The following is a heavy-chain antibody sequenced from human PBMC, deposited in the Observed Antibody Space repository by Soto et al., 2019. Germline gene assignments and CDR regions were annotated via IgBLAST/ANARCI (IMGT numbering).Heavy chain of an antibody. CDR1: GYTVTSYG. J-gene: IGHJ4*02. D-gene: IGHD3-9*01. CDR3: ARDSDRYFDWFSPPAGGY. CDR2: ISAYNGNT. V-gene: IGHV1-18*01. Sequence: ASVKVSCKASGYTVTSYGISLVRQAPGQGLEWMGWISAYNGNTNYAQKLQGRVTMTTDTSTSTAYMELRSLRSDDTAVYYCARDSDRYFDWFSPPAGGYWGQGTLVTVSS.